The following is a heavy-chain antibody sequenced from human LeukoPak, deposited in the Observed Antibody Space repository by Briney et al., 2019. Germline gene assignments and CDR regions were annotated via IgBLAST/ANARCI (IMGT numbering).Heavy chain of an antibody. J-gene: IGHJ4*02. CDR2: ISGSGTNT. CDR3: ARHDSSIVGATTFDY. CDR1: GFIFSAYG. Sequence: GGSLRLSCGASGFIFSAYGMSWVRQAPGKGLEWVSGISGSGTNTNYADSVKGRFTISRDNAKNSLYLQMNSLRAEDTAVYYCARHDSSIVGATTFDYWGQGTLVTVSS. D-gene: IGHD1-26*01. V-gene: IGHV3-23*01.